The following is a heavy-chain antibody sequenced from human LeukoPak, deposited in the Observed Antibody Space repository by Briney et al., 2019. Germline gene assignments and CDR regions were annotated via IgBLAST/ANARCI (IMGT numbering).Heavy chain of an antibody. Sequence: TGGSLRLSCAASGFTFSSYSMNWVRQAPGKGLEWVSFISSSSSYIYYADSVKGRFTISRDNAKNSLSLQMNSLRAEDTAVYYCARDQRATASTGSYFDYWGQGTLVTVSS. CDR1: GFTFSSYS. CDR2: ISSSSSYI. CDR3: ARDQRATASTGSYFDY. V-gene: IGHV3-21*01. J-gene: IGHJ4*02. D-gene: IGHD1-1*01.